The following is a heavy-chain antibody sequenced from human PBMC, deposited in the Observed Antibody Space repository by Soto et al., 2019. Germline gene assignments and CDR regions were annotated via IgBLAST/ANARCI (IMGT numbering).Heavy chain of an antibody. J-gene: IGHJ6*02. CDR1: GGTLSNYA. D-gene: IGHD3-10*01. Sequence: QVQLVQSGAEVKKPGSSVKVSCKASGGTLSNYALSWVRQAPGQGLEWVGGIIPIFGTSNYAQNFQGRVTITAGESTSQAYMELSSLRSEDTAVYYCSRGVRTGFYGMDVWGQWTTVTVSS. CDR2: IIPIFGTS. CDR3: SRGVRTGFYGMDV. V-gene: IGHV1-69*01.